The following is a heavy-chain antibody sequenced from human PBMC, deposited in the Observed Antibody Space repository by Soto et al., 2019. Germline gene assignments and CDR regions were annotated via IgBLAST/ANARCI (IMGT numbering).Heavy chain of an antibody. V-gene: IGHV4-59*01. D-gene: IGHD3-22*01. J-gene: IGHJ5*02. Sequence: SDNLSLSCTVSGGSISSYYSSWIRHPPGKGLEGIGYIYYSGSTNYNPALNSRVTISVDTSKDQFSLKLSAVTAADTAVYYCARAIVAVKRDRWFDPWGQGTLVTVAS. CDR3: ARAIVAVKRDRWFDP. CDR2: IYYSGST. CDR1: GGSISSYY.